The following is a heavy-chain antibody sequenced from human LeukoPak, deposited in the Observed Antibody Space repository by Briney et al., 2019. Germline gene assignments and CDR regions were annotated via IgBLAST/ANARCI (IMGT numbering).Heavy chain of an antibody. J-gene: IGHJ4*02. V-gene: IGHV4-31*03. CDR1: GGSISSATFY. D-gene: IGHD6-13*01. CDR2: IYNSGST. Sequence: SQTLSLTCSVSGGSISSATFYWSWIRQHPVRGLEWIGYIYNSGSTDYSASLRSRLTISLDTSKNQFSLELTSVTAADTAVYYCARGQYSSSFYAWFDYWGQGTLVTVSS. CDR3: ARGQYSSSFYAWFDY.